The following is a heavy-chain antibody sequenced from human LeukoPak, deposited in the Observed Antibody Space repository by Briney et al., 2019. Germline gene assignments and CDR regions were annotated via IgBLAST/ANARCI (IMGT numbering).Heavy chain of an antibody. V-gene: IGHV1-18*01. Sequence: ASVKVSCKASGYTFTTYNINWVRQAPGQGLEWMGWISGYNGNTNYAQKLQGRVTMTTDTSTSTAYMELSSLRSEDTAVYYCARAWNGCSDYWGQGTLVTVSS. J-gene: IGHJ4*02. CDR1: GYTFTTYN. CDR3: ARAWNGCSDY. CDR2: ISGYNGNT. D-gene: IGHD4/OR15-4a*01.